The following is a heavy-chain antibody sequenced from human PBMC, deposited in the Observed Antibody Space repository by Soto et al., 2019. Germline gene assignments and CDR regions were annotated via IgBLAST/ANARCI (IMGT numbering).Heavy chain of an antibody. CDR1: GYTFTGYY. Sequence: ASVKVSCKASGYTFTGYYMHWVRQAPGQGLEWMGWINPNSGGTNYAQKFQGSVTMTRDTSITTAYLDLTRLTTNDTATYFCATWVDYGDFEGFDFWGQGTLVTVSS. J-gene: IGHJ4*02. CDR2: INPNSGGT. CDR3: ATWVDYGDFEGFDF. D-gene: IGHD4-17*01. V-gene: IGHV1-2*04.